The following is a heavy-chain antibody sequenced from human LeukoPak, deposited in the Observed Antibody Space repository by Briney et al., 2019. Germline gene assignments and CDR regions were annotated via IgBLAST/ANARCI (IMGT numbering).Heavy chain of an antibody. D-gene: IGHD4/OR15-4a*01. J-gene: IGHJ4*02. CDR3: VRQDYAGYFDY. CDR1: GFTFSSYS. Sequence: TGGSLRLSCAASGFTFSSYSMNWVRQAPGKGLEWIGEINHRGSTNYNPSLKSRVTMSIDTSKNQFSLKLSSVTAADPAVYYCVRQDYAGYFDYWGQGTLVTVSS. CDR2: INHRGST. V-gene: IGHV4-34*01.